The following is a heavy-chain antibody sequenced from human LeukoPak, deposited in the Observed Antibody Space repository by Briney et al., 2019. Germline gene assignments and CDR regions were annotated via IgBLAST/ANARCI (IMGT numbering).Heavy chain of an antibody. CDR3: ARDWDY. V-gene: IGHV3-30-3*01. CDR1: GFTFSSYA. CDR2: ISYDGSNK. Sequence: PWGSLRLSCAASGFTFSSYAMHWVRQAPGKGLEWVAVISYDGSNKYYADSVKGRFTISRDNSKNTLYLQMNSLRAEDTAVYYCARDWDYWGQGTLVTVTS. J-gene: IGHJ4*02.